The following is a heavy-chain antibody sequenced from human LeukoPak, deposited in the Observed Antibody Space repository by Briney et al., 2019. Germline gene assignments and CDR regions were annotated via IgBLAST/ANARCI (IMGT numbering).Heavy chain of an antibody. CDR2: ISYDGNIK. D-gene: IGHD3-10*01. V-gene: IGHV3-30-3*01. CDR3: VRGVKTSAGDYFDY. CDR1: GFTFSTSP. J-gene: IGHJ4*02. Sequence: GGSLRLSCAASGFTFSTSPIHWVRQAPGKGLEWVTVISYDGNIKYCADSLKRRFTISRDNSKNTLYLQMDRLRAEDTAIYYGVRGVKTSAGDYFDYWGQGTLVTVS.